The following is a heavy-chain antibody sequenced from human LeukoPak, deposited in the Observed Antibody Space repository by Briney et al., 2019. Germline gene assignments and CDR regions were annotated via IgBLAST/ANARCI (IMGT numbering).Heavy chain of an antibody. J-gene: IGHJ4*02. D-gene: IGHD1-14*01. CDR2: IKQDGSEK. Sequence: GGSLRLSCAASGFTFSSYWMSWVRQAPGKGLEWVANIKQDGSEKYYVDPVKGRFTISRDNAKNSLYLQMTSLRAEDTAVYYCAKDRVPDGVWEIDYWGQGTLVTVSS. V-gene: IGHV3-7*03. CDR1: GFTFSSYW. CDR3: AKDRVPDGVWEIDY.